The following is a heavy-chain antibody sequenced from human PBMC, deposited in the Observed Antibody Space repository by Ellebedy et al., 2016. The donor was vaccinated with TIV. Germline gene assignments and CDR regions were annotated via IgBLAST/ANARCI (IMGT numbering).Heavy chain of an antibody. CDR2: ISGSGGST. Sequence: GASLKISCAASGFTFSSHAMSWVRQPPGKGLEWVSAISGSGGSTYYADSVKGRFTMSRDNSKNTLYLQMNSLRAEDTAVYYCAKDYTLGYCSSTSCYDDPGFDYWGQGTLVTVSS. CDR1: GFTFSSHA. V-gene: IGHV3-23*01. D-gene: IGHD2-2*01. J-gene: IGHJ4*02. CDR3: AKDYTLGYCSSTSCYDDPGFDY.